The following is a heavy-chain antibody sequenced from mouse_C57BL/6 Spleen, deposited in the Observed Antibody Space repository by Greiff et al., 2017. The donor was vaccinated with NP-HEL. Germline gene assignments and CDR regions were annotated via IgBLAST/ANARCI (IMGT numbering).Heavy chain of an antibody. J-gene: IGHJ2*01. CDR3: ARFYDALYYFDY. CDR2: ISSGSSTI. Sequence: EVKLMESGGGLVKPGGSLTLSCAASGFTFSDYGMHWVRQAPEKGLEWVAYISSGSSTIYYADTVKGRFTISRDNAKNTLFLQMTSLRSEDTAMYYCARFYDALYYFDYWGQGTTLTVSS. V-gene: IGHV5-17*01. D-gene: IGHD2-3*01. CDR1: GFTFSDYG.